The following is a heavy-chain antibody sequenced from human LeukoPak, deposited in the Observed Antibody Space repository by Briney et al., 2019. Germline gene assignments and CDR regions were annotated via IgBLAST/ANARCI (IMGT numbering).Heavy chain of an antibody. CDR1: GGSISSGGYY. Sequence: PSETLSLTCTVSGGSISSGGYYWSWIRQPPGKGLEWIGYIYHSGSTYYNPSLKSRVTISVDRSKNQFSLKLSSVTAADTAVYYCAREVQQLDAHFDYWGQGTLVTVSS. CDR3: AREVQQLDAHFDY. J-gene: IGHJ4*02. V-gene: IGHV4-30-2*01. D-gene: IGHD6-13*01. CDR2: IYHSGST.